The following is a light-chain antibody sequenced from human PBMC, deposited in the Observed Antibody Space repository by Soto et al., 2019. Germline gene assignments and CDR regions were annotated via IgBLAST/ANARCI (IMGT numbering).Light chain of an antibody. V-gene: IGLV4-69*01. CDR1: SGHSSYS. J-gene: IGLJ2*01. CDR3: QTWGTGNVV. Sequence: QSVLTQSPSASASLGASVKLTCTLSSGHSSYSIAWHQQQPEKGPRYLMSLNSAGSHTKGDGIPDRFSGSSSGAERYLTISSLQSEDEADYYCQTWGTGNVVFGGGTKLTVL. CDR2: LNSAGSH.